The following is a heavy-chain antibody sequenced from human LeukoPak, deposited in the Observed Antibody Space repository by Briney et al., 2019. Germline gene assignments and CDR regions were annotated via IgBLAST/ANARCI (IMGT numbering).Heavy chain of an antibody. CDR3: ARENCYSRLGFDY. J-gene: IGHJ4*02. Sequence: ASVTVSCKASGGTFSSYAISWVRQAPGQGLEWMGIINPSGGSTSYAQKFQGRVTMTRDTSTSTVYMELSSLRSEDTAVYYCARENCYSRLGFDYWGQGTLVTVSS. CDR2: INPSGGST. D-gene: IGHD2-21*02. V-gene: IGHV1-46*01. CDR1: GGTFSSYA.